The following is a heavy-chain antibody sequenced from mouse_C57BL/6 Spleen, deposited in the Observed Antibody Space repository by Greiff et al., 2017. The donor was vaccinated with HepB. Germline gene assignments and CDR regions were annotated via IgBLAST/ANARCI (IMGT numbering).Heavy chain of an antibody. CDR3: ASNYYGSFYYAMDY. V-gene: IGHV5-17*01. D-gene: IGHD1-1*01. CDR1: GFTFSDYG. CDR2: ISSGSSTI. J-gene: IGHJ4*01. Sequence: EVKLMESGGGLVKPGGSLKLSCAASGFTFSDYGMHWDRQAPEKGLEWVAYISSGSSTIYYADTVKGRFTISRDNAKNTLFLQMTSLRSEDTAMYYCASNYYGSFYYAMDYWGQGTSVTVSS.